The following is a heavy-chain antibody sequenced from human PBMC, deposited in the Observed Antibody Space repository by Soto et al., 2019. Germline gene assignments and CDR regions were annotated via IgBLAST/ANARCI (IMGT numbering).Heavy chain of an antibody. V-gene: IGHV4-34*01. Sequence: SETLSLTCAVYGGSFSGHYWSWIRQPPGKGLEWIGEINHIGSTNYNPSLKSRVTISVDTSKKQFSLKLSSVTAEDTAVYYCASGRPTSRWAYYFDYWGQGTLVTVSS. J-gene: IGHJ4*02. CDR1: GGSFSGHY. CDR2: INHIGST. CDR3: ASGRPTSRWAYYFDY. D-gene: IGHD5-12*01.